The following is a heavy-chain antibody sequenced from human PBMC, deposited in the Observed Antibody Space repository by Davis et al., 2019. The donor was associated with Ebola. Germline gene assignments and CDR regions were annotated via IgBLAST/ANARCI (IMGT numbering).Heavy chain of an antibody. V-gene: IGHV4-39*01. Sequence: PSETLSLTCIVSGASISSSAYHWGWVRQAPGLGLEWIGNFYNGGSTYYNPSLESRVSISVDTSKNQFSLKVVSVTATDTALYYCARMSPVGAAVDFWGPGTLVTVSS. J-gene: IGHJ4*02. CDR1: GASISSSAYH. D-gene: IGHD1-26*01. CDR2: FYNGGST. CDR3: ARMSPVGAAVDF.